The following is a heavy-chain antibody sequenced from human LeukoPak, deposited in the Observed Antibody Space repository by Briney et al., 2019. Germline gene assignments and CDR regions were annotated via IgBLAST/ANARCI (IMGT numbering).Heavy chain of an antibody. CDR3: ARDNCSGGSCYRRTSYFDY. CDR1: GGSISSGDYY. D-gene: IGHD2-15*01. J-gene: IGHJ4*02. Sequence: SETLSPTCTVSGGSISSGDYYWSWIRQPPGKGLEWIGYIYYSGSTYYNPSLKSRVTISVDTSKNQFSLKLSSVTAADTAVYYCARDNCSGGSCYRRTSYFDYWGQGTLVTVSS. V-gene: IGHV4-30-4*01. CDR2: IYYSGST.